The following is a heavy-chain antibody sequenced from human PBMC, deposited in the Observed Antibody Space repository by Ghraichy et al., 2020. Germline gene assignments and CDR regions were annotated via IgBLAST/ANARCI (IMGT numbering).Heavy chain of an antibody. CDR3: ARGGGGQTFYFDY. CDR2: ITHRGRS. V-gene: IGHV4-34*01. Sequence: GSLSLTCAVYGGSFSGYFWTWIRQPPGKGLEWIGEITHRGRSNYNPSLMSRVTMSVDTSKNQFHLKLNSVTAADTAVYYCARGGGGQTFYFDYWGQGTLVSVSS. D-gene: IGHD3-16*01. CDR1: GGSFSGYF. J-gene: IGHJ4*02.